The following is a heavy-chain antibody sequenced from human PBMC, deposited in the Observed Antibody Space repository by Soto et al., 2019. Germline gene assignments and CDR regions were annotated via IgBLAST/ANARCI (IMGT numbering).Heavy chain of an antibody. CDR3: ARGCIPYYSYYMDV. V-gene: IGHV1-8*01. Sequence: ASVKVSCKASGYTFTSYDINWVRQATGQGLEWMGWMNPNSGNTGYAQKFQGRVTMTRNTSISTAYMELSSLRSEDTAVYYCARGCIPYYSYYMDVWGKGTTVTVSS. CDR2: MNPNSGNT. J-gene: IGHJ6*03. CDR1: GYTFTSYD.